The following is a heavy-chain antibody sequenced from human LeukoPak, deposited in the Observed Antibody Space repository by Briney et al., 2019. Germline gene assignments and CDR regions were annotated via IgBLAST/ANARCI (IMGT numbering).Heavy chain of an antibody. D-gene: IGHD6-13*01. CDR3: ASLYSSSWYNWFDP. J-gene: IGHJ5*02. V-gene: IGHV1-2*02. CDR1: GYIFTAYY. CDR2: INPNNGDT. Sequence: GASVKVSCKASGYIFTAYYIHWVRQAPGQGLEWMGWINPNNGDTNYAQKFQGRVTMTRDTSIKTAYMEMSSLRSDDTAVYYCASLYSSSWYNWFDPWGQGTLVTVSS.